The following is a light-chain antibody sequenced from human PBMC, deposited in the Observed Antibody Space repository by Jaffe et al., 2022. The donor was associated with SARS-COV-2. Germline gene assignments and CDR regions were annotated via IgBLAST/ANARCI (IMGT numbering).Light chain of an antibody. CDR1: TLRSYY. CDR3: NSRDNNVNPV. CDR2: GKN. J-gene: IGLJ2*01. Sequence: SSELTQDPVVSVALGQTVRITCQGDTLRSYYASWYQKKPGQAPILVIYGKNNRPSGIPDRFSGSTSGDTASLTITGAQAEDEADYYCNSRDNNVNPVFGGGTKLTVL. V-gene: IGLV3-19*01.